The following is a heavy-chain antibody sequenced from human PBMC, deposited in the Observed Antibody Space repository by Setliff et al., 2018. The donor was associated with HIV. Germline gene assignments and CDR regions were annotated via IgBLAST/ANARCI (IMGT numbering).Heavy chain of an antibody. D-gene: IGHD2-15*01. J-gene: IGHJ5*01. CDR1: GGSFSSYY. Sequence: SETLSLTCSVSGGSFSSYYWSWIRQPPGKGLEWIGYVYYTGSTDYNPSLKSRLTISADTSTNNFSLNLSSVTAADTAVYYCARQGSWLDSWGQGTLVTVSS. CDR3: ARQGSWLDS. V-gene: IGHV4-59*08. CDR2: VYYTGST.